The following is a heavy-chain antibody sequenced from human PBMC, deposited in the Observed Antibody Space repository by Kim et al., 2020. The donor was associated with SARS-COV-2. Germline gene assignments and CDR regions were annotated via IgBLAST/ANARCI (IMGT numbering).Heavy chain of an antibody. D-gene: IGHD3-3*01. J-gene: IGHJ6*02. Sequence: GGSLRLSCAASGFTFSSYGMHWVRQAPGKGLEWVAVIWYDGSNKYYADSVKGRFTISRDNSKNTLYLQMNSLRAEDTAVYYCARDLTSQDFWTRPHYGMDVWGQGTTVTVSS. CDR1: GFTFSSYG. CDR2: IWYDGSNK. CDR3: ARDLTSQDFWTRPHYGMDV. V-gene: IGHV3-33*01.